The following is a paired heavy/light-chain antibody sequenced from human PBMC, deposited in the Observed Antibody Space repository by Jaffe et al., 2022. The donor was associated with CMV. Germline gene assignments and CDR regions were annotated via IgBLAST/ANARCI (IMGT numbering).Heavy chain of an antibody. V-gene: IGHV3-21*02. CDR1: GFTFSSFS. J-gene: IGHJ5*02. CDR3: ARERQIVLPFLDRRKPGRWFDP. CDR2: ISASSSNM. D-gene: IGHD2-8*02. Sequence: EVQLVESGGGLVKPGGSLRLSCAASGFTFSSFSMSWVRQAPGKGLEWVSSISASSSNMYYADSVKGRFTISRDNAKNSMSLHMNSLGAEDTAVYYCARERQIVLPFLDRRKPGRWFDPWGLGTLVTVSS.
Light chain of an antibody. Sequence: SYVLTQPPSVSVAPGMTARISCGGNNIGIKSVHWYQQKPGQAPVLVIYSDTDRPSGIPERFSGSNSGNTATLTISRVEVGDEADYYCQVWDSSSNHLFVFGTATKVTVL. CDR2: SDT. J-gene: IGLJ1*01. CDR1: NIGIKS. CDR3: QVWDSSSNHLFV. V-gene: IGLV3-21*04.